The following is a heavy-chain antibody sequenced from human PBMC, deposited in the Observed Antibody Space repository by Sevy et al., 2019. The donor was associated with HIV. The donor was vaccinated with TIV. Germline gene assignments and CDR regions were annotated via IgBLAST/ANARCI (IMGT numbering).Heavy chain of an antibody. D-gene: IGHD3-22*01. CDR3: AREGTYYDSSGYQYYFDY. J-gene: IGHJ4*02. Sequence: GGSLRLSCAASGFTFSSYSMNWVRQAPGKGLEWVSYISRTSSTIYYADSVKGRFTISRDNAKNSLYLQMYSLRDEDTAVYYCAREGTYYDSSGYQYYFDYWGQGTLVTVSS. CDR1: GFTFSSYS. V-gene: IGHV3-48*02. CDR2: ISRTSSTI.